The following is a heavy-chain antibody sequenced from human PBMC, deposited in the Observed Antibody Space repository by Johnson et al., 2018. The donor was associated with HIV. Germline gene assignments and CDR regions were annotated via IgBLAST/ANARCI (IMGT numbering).Heavy chain of an antibody. V-gene: IGHV3-7*01. CDR2: IKQDGSEK. J-gene: IGHJ3*02. D-gene: IGHD5-18*01. Sequence: VQLVESGGGVVQPGGSLRLSCAASGFTFSSYWMSWVRQAPGKGLEWVANIKQDGSEKYYVDSVKGRFTISRDNAKNSLYLQMNSLRAEDTAVYYCASPVDTAMLDAFDIWGQGTMVTVSS. CDR3: ASPVDTAMLDAFDI. CDR1: GFTFSSYW.